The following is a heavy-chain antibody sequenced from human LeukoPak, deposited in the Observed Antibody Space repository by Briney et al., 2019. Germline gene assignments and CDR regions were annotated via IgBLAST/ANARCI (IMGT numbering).Heavy chain of an antibody. V-gene: IGHV3-7*01. Sequence: GGALRLSCAASGLSFSDYWANWVRLAPGKGLEWVANMNEYGSQTNDVDSVKGRFTISRDRSKTSVYLQMDSLRVEDTAVYYCTTLSAAAIDYWGRGTLVTVSS. J-gene: IGHJ4*02. CDR3: TTLSAAAIDY. CDR2: MNEYGSQT. D-gene: IGHD6-13*01. CDR1: GLSFSDYW.